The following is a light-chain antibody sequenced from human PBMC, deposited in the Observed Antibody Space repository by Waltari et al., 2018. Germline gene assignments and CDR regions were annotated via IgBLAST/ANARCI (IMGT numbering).Light chain of an antibody. J-gene: IGLJ2*01. CDR2: KDT. CDR3: QSADTNFANHVL. V-gene: IGLV3-25*03. CDR1: ALPKLY. Sequence: SYDLTQPPSVSVSPGQTARITCSGDALPKLYSYWYQQKPGQAPVLLIYKDTQRPSGIPEGFSGSSSGTTVTLTISGVQAEDEADYYCQSADTNFANHVLFGGGTQLTVL.